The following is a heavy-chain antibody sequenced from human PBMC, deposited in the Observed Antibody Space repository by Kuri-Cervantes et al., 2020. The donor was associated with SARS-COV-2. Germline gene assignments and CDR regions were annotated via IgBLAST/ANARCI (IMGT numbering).Heavy chain of an antibody. Sequence: ASVKVSCKASGYTFTGYYMHWVRQAPGQGLEWMGWINPNSGGTNYAQKFQGRVTMTRDTSISTAYMELSKLRSDDTAVYYCARGVSSLSPLTSYYMDVWGQGTLVTVSS. CDR3: ARGVSSLSPLTSYYMDV. D-gene: IGHD6-6*01. V-gene: IGHV1-2*02. CDR1: GYTFTGYY. CDR2: INPNSGGT. J-gene: IGHJ4*02.